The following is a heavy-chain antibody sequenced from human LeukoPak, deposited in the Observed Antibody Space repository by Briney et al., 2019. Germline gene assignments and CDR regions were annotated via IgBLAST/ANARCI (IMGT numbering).Heavy chain of an antibody. Sequence: SETLSLTCTVSGGSISSYYWSWIRQPPGKGLEWIGYIYYSGSTNYNPSLKRRVSISVDTSKNQFSLKLSSVTAADTAVYYCARDGNPFDYWGQGILVTVSS. V-gene: IGHV4-59*01. J-gene: IGHJ4*02. CDR2: IYYSGST. CDR1: GGSISSYY. CDR3: ARDGNPFDY.